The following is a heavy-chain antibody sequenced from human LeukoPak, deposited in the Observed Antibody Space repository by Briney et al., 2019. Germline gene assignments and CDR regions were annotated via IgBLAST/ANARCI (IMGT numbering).Heavy chain of an antibody. D-gene: IGHD3-10*02. CDR2: ISAYNGNT. CDR3: ARSDVDYYYGMDV. V-gene: IGHV1-18*01. CDR1: GYTFTSYG. J-gene: IGHJ6*02. Sequence: ASVKVSCKASGYTFTSYGISWVRQALGQGLEWMGWISAYNGNTNYAQKLQGRVTMTTDTSTSTAYVELRSLRSDDTAVYYCARSDVDYYYGMDVWGQGTTVTVSS.